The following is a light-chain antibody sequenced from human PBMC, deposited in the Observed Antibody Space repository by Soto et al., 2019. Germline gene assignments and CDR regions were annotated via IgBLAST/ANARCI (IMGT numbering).Light chain of an antibody. CDR2: KAS. Sequence: DIPMTQSPSALSTFVGDRVTITCRASQTISTWLAWFQQKPGKAPKLLIYKASNLESGVPSRFSGSGSGTEFTLTINSLQPDDFATYYCQQYDGYPFTFGGGTKVEIK. V-gene: IGKV1-5*03. J-gene: IGKJ4*01. CDR1: QTISTW. CDR3: QQYDGYPFT.